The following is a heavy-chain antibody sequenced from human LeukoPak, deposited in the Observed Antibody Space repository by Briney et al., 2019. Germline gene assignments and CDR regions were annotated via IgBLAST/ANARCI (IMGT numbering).Heavy chain of an antibody. D-gene: IGHD2/OR15-2a*01. Sequence: PGGSLRLSCAASGSTFSSYEMNWVRQAPGKGLEWVSYISSSGSTIYYADSVKGRFTISRDNAKNSLYLQMNSLRAEDTAVYYCAASIPFSNNYYYYYYMDVWGKGTTVTVSS. CDR2: ISSSGSTI. CDR3: AASIPFSNNYYYYYYMDV. V-gene: IGHV3-48*03. J-gene: IGHJ6*03. CDR1: GSTFSSYE.